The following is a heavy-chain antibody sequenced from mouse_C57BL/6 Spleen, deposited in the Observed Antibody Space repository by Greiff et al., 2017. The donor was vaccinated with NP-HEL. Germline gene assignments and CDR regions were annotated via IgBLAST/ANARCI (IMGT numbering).Heavy chain of an antibody. Sequence: EVKLVESGGGLVQPGGSLKLSCAASGFTFSDYYMYWVRQTPEKRLEWVAYISNGGGSTYYPDTVKGRFTISRDNAKNTLYLQMSRLKSEDTAMYYCARIYDGYYGYFDVWGTGTTVTVSS. V-gene: IGHV5-12*01. CDR3: ARIYDGYYGYFDV. J-gene: IGHJ1*03. CDR2: ISNGGGST. CDR1: GFTFSDYY. D-gene: IGHD2-3*01.